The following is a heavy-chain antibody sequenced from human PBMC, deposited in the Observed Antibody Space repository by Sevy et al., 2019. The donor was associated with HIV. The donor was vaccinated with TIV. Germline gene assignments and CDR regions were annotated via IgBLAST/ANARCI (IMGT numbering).Heavy chain of an antibody. V-gene: IGHV1-18*01. CDR1: GYTFTSYG. CDR2: ISAYNGNT. J-gene: IGHJ4*02. Sequence: ASVKVSCKASGYTFTSYGISWVRQAPGQGLEWMGWISAYNGNTNYAQKLQGRVTMTTDTSTSTAYMGLRSLRSDDTVVYYCARGGGIVTMVRGVINAVIDYWGQGTLVTVSS. D-gene: IGHD3-10*01. CDR3: ARGGGIVTMVRGVINAVIDY.